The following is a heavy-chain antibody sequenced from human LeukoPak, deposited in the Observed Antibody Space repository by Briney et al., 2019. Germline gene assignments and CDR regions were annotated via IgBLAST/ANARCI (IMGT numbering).Heavy chain of an antibody. CDR2: IYYSGST. J-gene: IGHJ4*02. V-gene: IGHV4-59*08. CDR3: ARLTPPSGYFDY. Sequence: SETLSLTCTVSGGSISSYYWSWIRQPPGKGLEWIGYIYYSGSTNYNPSLKSRVTISVDTPKNQFSLKLSSVTAADTAVYYCARLTPPSGYFDYWGQGTLVTVSS. D-gene: IGHD3-10*01. CDR1: GGSISSYY.